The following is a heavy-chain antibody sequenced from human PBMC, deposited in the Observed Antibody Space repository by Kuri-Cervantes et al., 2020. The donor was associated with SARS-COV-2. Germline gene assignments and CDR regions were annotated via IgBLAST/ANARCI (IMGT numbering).Heavy chain of an antibody. D-gene: IGHD3-16*01. J-gene: IGHJ6*03. Sequence: GESLKISCAASGFTFSSYWMHWVRQAPGKGLVWVSRINSDGSSTSYADSVKGRFTISRDNAKNTLYLQMNSLRAEDTAVYYCARMGEPYYMDVWGKGTTVTVSS. V-gene: IGHV3-74*01. CDR3: ARMGEPYYMDV. CDR1: GFTFSSYW. CDR2: INSDGSST.